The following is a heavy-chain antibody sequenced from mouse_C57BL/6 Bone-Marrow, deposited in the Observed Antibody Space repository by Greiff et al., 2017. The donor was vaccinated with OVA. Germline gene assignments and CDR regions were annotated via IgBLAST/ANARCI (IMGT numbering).Heavy chain of an antibody. Sequence: EVQLQESGGGLVQPGGSLKLSCAASGFTFSDYYMYWVRQTPEKRLEWVAYISNGGGSTYYPDTVKGRFTISRDNAKNTLYLQMSRLKSEDTAMYYCARYAMDYWGQGTSVTVSS. J-gene: IGHJ4*01. CDR1: GFTFSDYY. CDR3: ARYAMDY. CDR2: ISNGGGST. V-gene: IGHV5-12*01.